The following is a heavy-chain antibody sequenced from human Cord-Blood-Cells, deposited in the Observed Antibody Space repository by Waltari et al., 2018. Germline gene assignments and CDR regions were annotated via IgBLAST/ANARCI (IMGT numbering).Heavy chain of an antibody. J-gene: IGHJ5*02. CDR2: FDPEDGET. CDR1: GYTLTGFS. CDR3: ATGDYDFWSGHPMGWFDP. D-gene: IGHD3-3*01. Sequence: HVQLVPSGADVKKPGASAKVSCKVSGYTLTGFSMPWVRKAPGTGLEWMGGFDPEDGETIYAQKFQGRVTMTEDTSTDTAYMELSSLRSEDTAVYYCATGDYDFWSGHPMGWFDPWGQGTLVTVSS. V-gene: IGHV1-24*01.